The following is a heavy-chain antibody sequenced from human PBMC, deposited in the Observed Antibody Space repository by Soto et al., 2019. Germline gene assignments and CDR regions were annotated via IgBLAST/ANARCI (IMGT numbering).Heavy chain of an antibody. CDR1: GFTFRSYV. Sequence: QVQLVESGGGVVQPGTSLRLSCVGSGFTFRSYVIHWVRQAPGKGLEWVALTSYDGSNNFYGDSVKGRFTISRHNSRNTVELLMVSLRFEDTALYYCARWGTTGGLDVWGHGTLVSVSS. V-gene: IGHV3-33*05. CDR2: TSYDGSNN. CDR3: ARWGTTGGLDV. J-gene: IGHJ4*01. D-gene: IGHD3-16*01.